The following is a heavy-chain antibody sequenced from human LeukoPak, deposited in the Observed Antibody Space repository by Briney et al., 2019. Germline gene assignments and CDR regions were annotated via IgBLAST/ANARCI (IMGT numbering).Heavy chain of an antibody. J-gene: IGHJ6*03. V-gene: IGHV3-21*01. CDR3: ASFGGDSGSYYDYYYYYMDV. Sequence: GGSLRLSCAASGFTFSSYSMNWVRQAPGKGLEWVSSISSSSSYIYYADSVKGRFTISRDNAKNSLYLQMNSLRAEDTAVYYCASFGGDSGSYYDYYYYYMDVWGKGTTVTVSS. D-gene: IGHD1-26*01. CDR2: ISSSSSYI. CDR1: GFTFSSYS.